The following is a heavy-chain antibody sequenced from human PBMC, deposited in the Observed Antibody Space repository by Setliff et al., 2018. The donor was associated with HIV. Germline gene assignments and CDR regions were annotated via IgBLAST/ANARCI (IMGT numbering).Heavy chain of an antibody. CDR2: MDPDSRNT. CDR1: GYTFTNYD. V-gene: IGHV1-8*02. J-gene: IGHJ6*03. Sequence: ASVKVSCKPSGYTFTNYDINWVRQAVGQGLEWMGWMDPDSRNTGYAQRFEGSVTMTWDTSISTAYMELNNVKFEDTAIYYCARARTDYYDRRRRSHYYIDVWARGATVTVSS. CDR3: ARARTDYYDRRRRSHYYIDV. D-gene: IGHD3-22*01.